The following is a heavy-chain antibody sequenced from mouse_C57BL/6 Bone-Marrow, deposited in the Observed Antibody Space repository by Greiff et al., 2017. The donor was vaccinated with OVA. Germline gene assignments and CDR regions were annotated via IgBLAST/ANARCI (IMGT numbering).Heavy chain of an antibody. J-gene: IGHJ1*03. Sequence: EVKLVESGAELVRPGASVKLSCTASGFNIKDYYMHWVKQRPEQGLEWIGRIDPEDGDTEYAPKFQGKATMTADTSSNTAYLQLSSLTSEDTAVYYCTTPYGSSYLWYFDVWGTGTTVTVSS. CDR1: GFNIKDYY. D-gene: IGHD1-1*01. V-gene: IGHV14-1*01. CDR2: IDPEDGDT. CDR3: TTPYGSSYLWYFDV.